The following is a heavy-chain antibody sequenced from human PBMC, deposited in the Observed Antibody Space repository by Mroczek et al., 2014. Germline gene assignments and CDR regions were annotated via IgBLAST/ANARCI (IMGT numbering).Heavy chain of an antibody. V-gene: IGHV4-61*02. D-gene: IGHD6-13*01. CDR1: GGSISSGSYY. CDR2: IYTSGST. Sequence: QVQLQESGPGLVKPSQTLSLTCTVSGGSISSGSYYWSWIRQPAGKGLEWIGRIYTSGSTNYNPSLKSRVTMSVDTSKNQFSLKLSSVTAADTAVYYCARRAAAGHTDDYWGQGTLVTVSS. J-gene: IGHJ4*02. CDR3: ARRAAAGHTDDY.